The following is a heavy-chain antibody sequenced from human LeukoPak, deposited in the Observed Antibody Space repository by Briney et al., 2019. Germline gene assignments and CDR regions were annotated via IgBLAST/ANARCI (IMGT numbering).Heavy chain of an antibody. Sequence: GGSLRLSCAASGFTFSIHGMNWVRQATGKGLECVSYIINSGGTVYYTDSVQGRFTISRDNARNSLFLQMNSLRDEDTAVYYCARVGRGVFGMDVWGQGTTVTVSS. CDR1: GFTFSIHG. CDR3: ARVGRGVFGMDV. CDR2: IINSGGTV. J-gene: IGHJ6*02. D-gene: IGHD3-10*01. V-gene: IGHV3-48*02.